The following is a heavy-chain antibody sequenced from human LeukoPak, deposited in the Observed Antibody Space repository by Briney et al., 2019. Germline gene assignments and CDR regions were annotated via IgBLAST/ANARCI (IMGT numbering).Heavy chain of an antibody. V-gene: IGHV3-48*03. D-gene: IGHD6-19*01. J-gene: IGHJ4*02. CDR1: GFTFSSYE. CDR2: ISSSGTST. Sequence: PGGSLRLSCAASGFTFSSYEMNWVRQAPGKGLEWISFISSSGTSTSYADSVRGRFTISRDNAKNSLYLQMNSLRVEDTAVYYCAGNSGWYTAIDYWGQGTLVTVSS. CDR3: AGNSGWYTAIDY.